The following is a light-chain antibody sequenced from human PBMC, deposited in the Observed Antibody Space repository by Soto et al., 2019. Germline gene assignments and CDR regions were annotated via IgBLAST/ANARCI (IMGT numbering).Light chain of an antibody. CDR1: ISNIGDNS. V-gene: IGLV1-51*01. CDR3: GAWDKSLSVYV. J-gene: IGLJ1*01. Sequence: QSVLTHPPAVSAAPGQEVTISCSGTISNIGDNSVSWYQQFPGTAPKLLLYDNNKRPSGIPARFSGSKSGTSATLGITGLQTGDEADYYCGAWDKSLSVYVFGSGTKVTVL. CDR2: DNN.